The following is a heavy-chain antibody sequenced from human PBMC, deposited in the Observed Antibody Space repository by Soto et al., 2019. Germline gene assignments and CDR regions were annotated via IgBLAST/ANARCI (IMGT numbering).Heavy chain of an antibody. J-gene: IGHJ4*02. D-gene: IGHD3-3*01. Sequence: GGSLRLSCAASGFTFSSYGMHWVRQAPGKGPEWVAVIWYDGSNKYYADSVKGRFTISRDDSKNTLYLQMNSLRAEDTAVYYCARPHFWSGYYFDYWGQGTLVTVSS. CDR3: ARPHFWSGYYFDY. CDR1: GFTFSSYG. CDR2: IWYDGSNK. V-gene: IGHV3-33*01.